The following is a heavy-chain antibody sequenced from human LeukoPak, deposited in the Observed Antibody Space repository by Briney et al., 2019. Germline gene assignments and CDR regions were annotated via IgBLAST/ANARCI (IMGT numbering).Heavy chain of an antibody. CDR3: AKDGNLVVVAATYFDY. Sequence: GRSLRLSCAASGFTFSSYGMHWVRQAPGKGLEWVAVISYGGSNKYYADSVKGRFTISRDNSKNTLYLQMNSLRAEDTAVYYCAKDGNLVVVAATYFDYWGQGTLVTVSS. CDR1: GFTFSSYG. J-gene: IGHJ4*02. CDR2: ISYGGSNK. V-gene: IGHV3-30*18. D-gene: IGHD2-15*01.